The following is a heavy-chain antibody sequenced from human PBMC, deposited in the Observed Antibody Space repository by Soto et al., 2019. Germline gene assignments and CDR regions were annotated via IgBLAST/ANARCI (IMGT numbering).Heavy chain of an antibody. D-gene: IGHD6-6*01. V-gene: IGHV1-18*01. Sequence: ASVKVSCKASGYTFTSYGISWVRQAPGQGLEWMGWISAYNGNTNYAQKLQGRVTMTTDTSTSTAYMELRSLRSDDTAVYYCARDQGVAARSDGMYYYGMDVWGQGTTVTVSS. CDR2: ISAYNGNT. CDR1: GYTFTSYG. CDR3: ARDQGVAARSDGMYYYGMDV. J-gene: IGHJ6*02.